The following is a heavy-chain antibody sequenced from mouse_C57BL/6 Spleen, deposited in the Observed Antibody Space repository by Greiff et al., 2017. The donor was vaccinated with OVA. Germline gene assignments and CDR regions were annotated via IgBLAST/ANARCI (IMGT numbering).Heavy chain of an antibody. CDR1: GYSFTGYY. V-gene: IGHV1-42*01. Sequence: VQLKESGPELVKPGASVKISCKASGYSFTGYYMNWVKQSPEKSLEWIGEINPSTGGTPYNQKFKAKATLTVDKSSSTAYMQLKSLTSEDSAVYYCARSDLITTVVATGPFAYWGQGTLVTVSA. CDR2: INPSTGGT. CDR3: ARSDLITTVVATGPFAY. D-gene: IGHD1-1*01. J-gene: IGHJ3*01.